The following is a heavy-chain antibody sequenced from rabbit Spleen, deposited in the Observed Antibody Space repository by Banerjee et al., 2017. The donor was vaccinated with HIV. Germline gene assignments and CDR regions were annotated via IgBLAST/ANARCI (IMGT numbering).Heavy chain of an antibody. CDR1: GFTLSSYY. CDR2: IDPVFGIT. V-gene: IGHV1S7*01. Sequence: QLKESVGGLVQPGGSLKLSCKASGFTLSSYYMNWVRQAPGKGLEWIGYIDPVFGITYYANWVNGRFSISRENAQNTVFLQMTSLTAADTATYFCARDGAGGSYFALWGPGTLVTVS. J-gene: IGHJ4*01. CDR3: ARDGAGGSYFAL. D-gene: IGHD8-1*01.